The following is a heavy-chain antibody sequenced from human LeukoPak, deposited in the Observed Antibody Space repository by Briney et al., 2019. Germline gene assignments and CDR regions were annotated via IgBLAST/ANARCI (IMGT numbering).Heavy chain of an antibody. D-gene: IGHD3-22*01. J-gene: IGHJ3*02. CDR2: ISGSGGST. Sequence: QPGGSLRLSCAASGFTFSSYAMSWLGQAQGKGLEGVSDISGSGGSTYYSDSVKGRFTISRDNSKNTLYLQMNSLRAEDTAVYYCAKTIVVVILPNDAFDIWGQGTMVTVSS. V-gene: IGHV3-23*01. CDR1: GFTFSSYA. CDR3: AKTIVVVILPNDAFDI.